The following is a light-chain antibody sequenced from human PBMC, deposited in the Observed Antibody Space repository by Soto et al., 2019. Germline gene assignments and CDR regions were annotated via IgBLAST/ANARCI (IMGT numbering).Light chain of an antibody. Sequence: DIVMTQSPDSLAVSLGERATINCKSSQSVLYSSNNKNYLAWYQQRPGQPPKLLIYWASTRESGVPDRFSGNGSGTDFTLTITSLQAEDGAVYYCQQYESTPPTFGQGTKLEIK. J-gene: IGKJ2*01. CDR2: WAS. CDR3: QQYESTPPT. V-gene: IGKV4-1*01. CDR1: QSVLYSSNNKNY.